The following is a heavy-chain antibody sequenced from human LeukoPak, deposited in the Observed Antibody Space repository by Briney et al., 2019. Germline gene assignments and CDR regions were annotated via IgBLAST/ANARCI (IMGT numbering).Heavy chain of an antibody. D-gene: IGHD6-13*01. CDR3: ARGAVPGLSIAAAVGRWFDP. Sequence: ASVKVSCKASGYTFTSYDINWVRQATGQGLEWMGWMNPNSGNTGYAQKFQGRVTMTRDTSISTAYMELSRLRSDDTAVYYCARGAVPGLSIAAAVGRWFDPWGQGTLVTVSS. CDR2: MNPNSGNT. V-gene: IGHV1-8*02. J-gene: IGHJ5*02. CDR1: GYTFTSYD.